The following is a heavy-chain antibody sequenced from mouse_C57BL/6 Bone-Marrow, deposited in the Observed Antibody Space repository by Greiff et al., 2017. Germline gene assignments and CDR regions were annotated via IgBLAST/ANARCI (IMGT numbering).Heavy chain of an antibody. J-gene: IGHJ4*01. CDR3: ARRGFDYYGSSPYAMDY. Sequence: EVMLVESGGDLVKPGGSLKLSCAASGFTFSSYGMSWVRQTPDKRLEWVATISSGGSYTYYPDSVKGRFTISRDTAKNTLYLQMSSLKSEDTAMYYCARRGFDYYGSSPYAMDYWGQGTSVTVSS. CDR1: GFTFSSYG. V-gene: IGHV5-6*02. CDR2: ISSGGSYT. D-gene: IGHD1-1*01.